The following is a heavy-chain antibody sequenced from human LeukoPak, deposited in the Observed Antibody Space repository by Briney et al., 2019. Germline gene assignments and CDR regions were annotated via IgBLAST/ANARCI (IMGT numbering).Heavy chain of an antibody. D-gene: IGHD6-6*01. V-gene: IGHV3-23*01. CDR1: GFTFSSYA. J-gene: IGHJ4*02. CDR3: AKGSSSSRPYYFDY. Sequence: PGGSLRLSCAASGFTFSSYAMSWVRQAPGKGLEWVSAISDNSVSTYYADSVKGRFTVSRDNSKNTLYLQMNSLRVEDTAVYFCAKGSSSSRPYYFDYWGQGTLVTVSS. CDR2: ISDNSVST.